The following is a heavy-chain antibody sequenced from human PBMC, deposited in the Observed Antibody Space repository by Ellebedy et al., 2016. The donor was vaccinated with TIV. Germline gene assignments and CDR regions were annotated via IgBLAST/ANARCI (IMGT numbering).Heavy chain of an antibody. CDR3: ARDGAYGDYAPGQYGMDV. Sequence: GGSLRLSCAVSGFSFISYWMSWVRQAPGKGLEWVANIRQDGTKNFVDSVKGRFTISRDNAHNSLYLQMNSLRVEDTAVYYCARDGAYGDYAPGQYGMDVWGQGTTVIVS. V-gene: IGHV3-7*03. J-gene: IGHJ6*02. D-gene: IGHD4-17*01. CDR1: GFSFISYW. CDR2: IRQDGTK.